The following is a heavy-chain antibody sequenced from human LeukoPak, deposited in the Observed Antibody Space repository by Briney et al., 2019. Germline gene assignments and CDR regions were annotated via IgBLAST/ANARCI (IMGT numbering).Heavy chain of an antibody. CDR2: MNPNSGNT. Sequence: ASVKVSCKASGYTFTSYDINWVRQATGQGLEWMGWMNPNSGNTGYAQKFQGRVTMTRNTSISTAYMELSSLRSEDTAVYYCARVGTTHDAFDIWGRGTMVTVSS. CDR3: ARVGTTHDAFDI. J-gene: IGHJ3*02. D-gene: IGHD1-7*01. CDR1: GYTFTSYD. V-gene: IGHV1-8*01.